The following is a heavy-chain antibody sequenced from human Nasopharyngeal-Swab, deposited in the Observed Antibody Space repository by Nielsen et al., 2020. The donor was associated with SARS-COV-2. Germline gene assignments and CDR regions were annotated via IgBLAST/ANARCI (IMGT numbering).Heavy chain of an antibody. D-gene: IGHD6-19*01. CDR3: ARVVAVAGTRRYFDY. J-gene: IGHJ4*02. CDR2: IYYSGST. Sequence: WIRQPPGKGLEWIGSIYYSGSTYYNPSLKSRVTISVDTSKNQFSLKLSSVTAADTAVYNCARVVAVAGTRRYFDYWGQGTLVTVSS. V-gene: IGHV4-39*01.